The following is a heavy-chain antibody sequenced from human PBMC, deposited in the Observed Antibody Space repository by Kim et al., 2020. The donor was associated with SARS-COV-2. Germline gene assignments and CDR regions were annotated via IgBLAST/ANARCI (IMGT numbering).Heavy chain of an antibody. J-gene: IGHJ4*02. CDR2: ISGSGGST. CDR1: GFTFSSYA. Sequence: GGSLRLSCAASGFTFSSYAMSWVRQAPGKGLEWVSAISGSGGSTYYADSVKGRFTISRDNSKNTLYLQMNSLRAEDTAVYYCAKDPDYDYVWGSYGLDYWGQGTLVTVSS. D-gene: IGHD3-16*01. V-gene: IGHV3-23*01. CDR3: AKDPDYDYVWGSYGLDY.